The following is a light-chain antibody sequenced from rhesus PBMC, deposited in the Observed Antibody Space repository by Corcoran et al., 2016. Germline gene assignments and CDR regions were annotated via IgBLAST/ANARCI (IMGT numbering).Light chain of an antibody. CDR1: KSVSSY. CDR2: GSS. CDR3: LQSSNWPS. J-gene: IGKJ2*01. Sequence: EIVMMQSPATLALSPGERATLSCRASKSVSSYLAWYQQKPGQAPRLLNYGSSSRATGIPDRFSGSGSVTEFTLTISSLEPEDVGVYYCLQSSNWPSFGQGTKVEIK. V-gene: IGKV3-24*04.